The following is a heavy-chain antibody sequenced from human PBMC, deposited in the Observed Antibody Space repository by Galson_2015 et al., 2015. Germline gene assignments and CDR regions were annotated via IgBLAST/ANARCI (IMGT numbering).Heavy chain of an antibody. Sequence: SVKVSCKASGYTFTSYDINWVRQATGQGLEWMGWMNPNSGNTGYAQKFQGRVTMTRNTSISTAYMELSSLRSEDTAVYYCARASIGDILTGCYYYFDYWGQGTLVTVSS. D-gene: IGHD3-9*01. CDR3: ARASIGDILTGCYYYFDY. V-gene: IGHV1-8*01. CDR2: MNPNSGNT. J-gene: IGHJ4*02. CDR1: GYTFTSYD.